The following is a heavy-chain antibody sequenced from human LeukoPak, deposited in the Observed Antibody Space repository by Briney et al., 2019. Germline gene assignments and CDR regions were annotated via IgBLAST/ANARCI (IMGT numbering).Heavy chain of an antibody. CDR1: GFTFSSYG. CDR2: ISYDGSNK. CDR3: AKVGQYQLLIFDY. Sequence: PGGSLRLSCAASGFTFSSYGMHWVRQAPGKGLEWVAVISYDGSNKYYADSVKGRFTISRDNSKNTLYLQMNSLRVEDTAVYYCAKVGQYQLLIFDYWGQGTLVTVSS. D-gene: IGHD2-2*01. V-gene: IGHV3-30*18. J-gene: IGHJ4*02.